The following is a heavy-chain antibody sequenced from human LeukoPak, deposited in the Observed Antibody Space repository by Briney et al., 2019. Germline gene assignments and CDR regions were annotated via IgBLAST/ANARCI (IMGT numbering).Heavy chain of an antibody. D-gene: IGHD4-17*01. CDR3: ATNPIYGVFDY. CDR1: GFTFSSYA. J-gene: IGHJ4*02. V-gene: IGHV3-23*01. Sequence: GGSLRLSCAASGFTFSSYAMSWVRQAPGKGLEWVSAISGSGGSTYYADSVKGRFTISSDNSKNTLYLQMNSLRAEDTAVYYCATNPIYGVFDYWGQGTLVTVSS. CDR2: ISGSGGST.